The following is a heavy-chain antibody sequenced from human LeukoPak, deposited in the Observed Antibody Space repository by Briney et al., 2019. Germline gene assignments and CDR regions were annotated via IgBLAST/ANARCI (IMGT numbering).Heavy chain of an antibody. CDR1: GGTFSSYA. CDR3: ARGTSGSFYS. D-gene: IGHD1-26*01. J-gene: IGHJ5*01. V-gene: IGHV1-69*06. CDR2: IIPIFGTA. Sequence: ASVKVSCKASGGTFSSYAISWVRQAPGQGLEWMGGIIPIFGTANYAQKFQGRVTITADKSTSTAYMELSSLRSEDTAVYVRARGTSGSFYSWGQGTLVTVSS.